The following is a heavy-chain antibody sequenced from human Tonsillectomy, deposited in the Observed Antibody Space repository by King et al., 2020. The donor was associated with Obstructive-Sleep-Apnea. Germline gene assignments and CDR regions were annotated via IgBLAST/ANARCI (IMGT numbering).Heavy chain of an antibody. Sequence: VQLVESGGGVVQPGGSLRLSCAASGFSFSSYGMHWVRQAPGKGLEWVAFITYDGSDKYYGDSVKGRFTISRDNSKTTLYLQMNRLRVEDTAVFYCVKDVIDSWGQGTLVTVSS. CDR3: VKDVIDS. CDR1: GFSFSSYG. V-gene: IGHV3-30*02. CDR2: ITYDGSDK. J-gene: IGHJ4*02.